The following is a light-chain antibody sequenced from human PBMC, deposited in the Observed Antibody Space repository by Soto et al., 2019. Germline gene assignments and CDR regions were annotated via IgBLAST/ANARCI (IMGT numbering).Light chain of an antibody. CDR1: NKIVGGYDF. J-gene: IGLJ1*01. CDR3: SSYAGDNTYV. CDR2: EVN. V-gene: IGLV2-8*01. Sequence: HSVLNHPPSASGAPGQAVTNSCPWNNKIVGGYDFVSWYQQHPGRAPKLIIVEVNKWPSGVPDRFSASKSGNTASLTVSGLQAEDEADYYCSSYAGDNTYVFGTGTKVTVL.